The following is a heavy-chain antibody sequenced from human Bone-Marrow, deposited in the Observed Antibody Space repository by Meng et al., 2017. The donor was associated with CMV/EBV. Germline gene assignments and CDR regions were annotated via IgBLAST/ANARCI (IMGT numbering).Heavy chain of an antibody. CDR2: MKKKADSYIT. V-gene: IGHV3-72*01. Sequence: GGSLRLSCAASGLTFSDHHMDWVRQAPGRGLEWVGHMKKKADSYITDYAASVKGRFTISRDDSKNSLYLQMNSLKTEDSAVYYCADLGGAFGMDVWGQGPTVTVSS. CDR3: ADLGGAFGMDV. CDR1: GLTFSDHH. J-gene: IGHJ6*02.